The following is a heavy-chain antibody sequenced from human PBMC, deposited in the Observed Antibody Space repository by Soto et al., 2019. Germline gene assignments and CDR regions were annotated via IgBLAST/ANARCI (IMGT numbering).Heavy chain of an antibody. CDR2: IYPGDSDT. V-gene: IGHV5-51*01. D-gene: IGHD6-25*01. Sequence: PGACLKFSCNASGYSITCDRICWGRQMPREGVRWRGIIYPGDSDTRYSPPFQGQVTLSADKPISTAYLQWTSLKASDPGIYYCARLEKAMRGGSSGGSGWYFDYWGQGTLVPVSS. CDR3: ARLEKAMRGGSSGGSGWYFDY. CDR1: GYSITCDR. J-gene: IGHJ4*02.